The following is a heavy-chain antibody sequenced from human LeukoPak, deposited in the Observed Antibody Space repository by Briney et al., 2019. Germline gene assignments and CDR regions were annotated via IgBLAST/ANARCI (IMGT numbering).Heavy chain of an antibody. V-gene: IGHV4-39*01. CDR2: ISHSGRT. J-gene: IGHJ4*02. Sequence: SETLSLTCTVSGGSISSTNYFWDWIRHPPGKGLEWIGGISHSGRTYNNASLKSRVTISADTSKKQFSLKLNSVTAADTAVYYCARSYCGGDCYASGGIDYWGQGTLVTVSS. CDR3: ARSYCGGDCYASGGIDY. D-gene: IGHD2-21*02. CDR1: GGSISSTNYF.